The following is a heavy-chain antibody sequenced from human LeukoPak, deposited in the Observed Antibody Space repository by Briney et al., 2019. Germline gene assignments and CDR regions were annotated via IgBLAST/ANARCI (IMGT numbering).Heavy chain of an antibody. CDR1: GYSFTSYL. Sequence: GESLKISCKGSGYSFTSYLIGWVRQMPGKGLEWMGIIYPGDSDTRYSPSFQGQVTISADTSITTAYLQSRSLSASDTAMYYCARPANRGDAFDIWGQGTMVTVSS. D-gene: IGHD2/OR15-2a*01. CDR2: IYPGDSDT. CDR3: ARPANRGDAFDI. V-gene: IGHV5-51*01. J-gene: IGHJ3*02.